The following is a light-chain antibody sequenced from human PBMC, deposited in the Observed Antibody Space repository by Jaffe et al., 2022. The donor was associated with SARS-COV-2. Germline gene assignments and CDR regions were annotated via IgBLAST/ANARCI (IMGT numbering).Light chain of an antibody. V-gene: IGKV3-20*01. CDR3: QQYGSSPYT. CDR2: GAY. J-gene: IGKJ2*01. Sequence: EIVLTQSPGTLSLSPGERGTLSCRASQSVSINYLAWYQHKPGQAPRLLIYGAYNRAIGIPDRFSGSGSGTDFTLTISRLEPEDLAVYYCQQYGSSPYTFGQGTKLEI. CDR1: QSVSINY.